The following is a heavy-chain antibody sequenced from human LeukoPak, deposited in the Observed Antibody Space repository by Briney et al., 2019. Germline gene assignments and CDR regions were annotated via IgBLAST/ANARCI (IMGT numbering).Heavy chain of an antibody. D-gene: IGHD6-13*01. Sequence: SETLSLTCSVSGDSIRNYYWNWIRQPAGKRLEWIGRIRSSGSISYNPSLESRVTMSVDTSESQFSLKLASVTAADTAVYYCASSGSSSSGYDTWGQGTLVTVSS. CDR1: GDSIRNYY. CDR3: ASSGSSSSGYDT. V-gene: IGHV4-4*07. CDR2: IRSSGSI. J-gene: IGHJ5*02.